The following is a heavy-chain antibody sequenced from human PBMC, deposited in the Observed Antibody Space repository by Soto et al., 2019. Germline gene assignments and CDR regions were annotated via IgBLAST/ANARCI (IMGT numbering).Heavy chain of an antibody. CDR2: LSDSVGTT. D-gene: IGHD3-22*01. V-gene: IGHV3-23*01. CDR1: GFSFGTYT. J-gene: IGHJ4*02. CDR3: AKHLIGGRLKSPFDL. Sequence: PWGSLLLSCAVSGFSFGTYTVNWVRQAPGMGLELVSGLSDSVGTTHYAYSVKGRFTISRDKSKNTLYLQMNNLRAEDTAVYYCAKHLIGGRLKSPFDLWGQGTKVTVSS.